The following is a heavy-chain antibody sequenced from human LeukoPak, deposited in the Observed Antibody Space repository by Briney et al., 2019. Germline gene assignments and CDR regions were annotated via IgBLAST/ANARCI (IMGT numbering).Heavy chain of an antibody. Sequence: SQTLSLTCAVSGGSISSGGYSWSWIRQPPGTGLEWIGYIHHSGSTYYNPSLKSRVTISVDRSKNQFSLKLSSVTAADTAVYYCARDTEAAPGGIDYWGQGTLVTVSS. D-gene: IGHD2-15*01. CDR3: ARDTEAAPGGIDY. CDR1: GGSISSGGYS. CDR2: IHHSGST. V-gene: IGHV4-30-2*01. J-gene: IGHJ4*02.